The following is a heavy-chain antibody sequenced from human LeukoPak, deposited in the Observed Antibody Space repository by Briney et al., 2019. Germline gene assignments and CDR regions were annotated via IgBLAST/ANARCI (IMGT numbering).Heavy chain of an antibody. CDR1: GYTFTSYG. CDR2: ISAYNGNT. D-gene: IGHD3-10*01. J-gene: IGHJ4*02. Sequence: ASVKVSCKASGYTFTSYGISGVRQAPGQGLEWMGWISAYNGNTNYAQKLQGRVTMTTDTSTSTAYMELRSLRSDDTAVYYCARDLPQYYYGSGSYSGYWGQGTLVTVSS. CDR3: ARDLPQYYYGSGSYSGY. V-gene: IGHV1-18*01.